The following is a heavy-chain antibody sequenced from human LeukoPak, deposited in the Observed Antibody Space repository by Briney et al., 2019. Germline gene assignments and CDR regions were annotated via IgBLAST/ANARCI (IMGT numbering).Heavy chain of an antibody. V-gene: IGHV3-21*01. Sequence: PGGSLILSCAASGFPFSSFAMTWVRPAPGKGLEWVSSISSSSSYIYYADSVKGRFTISRDNAKNSLYLQMNSLRAEDTAVYYCARGVVATISPLDYWGQGTLVTVSS. CDR1: GFPFSSFA. CDR2: ISSSSSYI. D-gene: IGHD5-12*01. CDR3: ARGVVATISPLDY. J-gene: IGHJ4*02.